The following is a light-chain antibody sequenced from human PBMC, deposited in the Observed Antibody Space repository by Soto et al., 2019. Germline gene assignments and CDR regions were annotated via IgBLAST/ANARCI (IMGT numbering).Light chain of an antibody. V-gene: IGKV3-20*01. CDR3: QQYGALPWT. J-gene: IGKJ1*01. Sequence: EIVLTQSPGTLSLSPGERVTLSCRASQSVRSSYLAWYQQKPGQAPRLVIYGASSRATGIPDRFSASGSGTDFTLTISRLEPGDFAVYYCQQYGALPWTFGQGTKVDIK. CDR2: GAS. CDR1: QSVRSSY.